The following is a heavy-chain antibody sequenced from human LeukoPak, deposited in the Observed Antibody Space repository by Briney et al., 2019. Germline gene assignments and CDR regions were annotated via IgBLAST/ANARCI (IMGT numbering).Heavy chain of an antibody. D-gene: IGHD1-26*01. V-gene: IGHV4-61*05. CDR3: ARGWEGPFDY. CDR1: GGSVSSSSYY. J-gene: IGHJ4*02. CDR2: SSYSGNT. Sequence: SETLSLTCTVSGGSVSSSSYYWAWIRQPPGKGLEWIGCSSYSGNTNYNPTLKSRVTISIDTSKNQFSLKLSSVTAADTAVYYCARGWEGPFDYWGQGTLVTVSS.